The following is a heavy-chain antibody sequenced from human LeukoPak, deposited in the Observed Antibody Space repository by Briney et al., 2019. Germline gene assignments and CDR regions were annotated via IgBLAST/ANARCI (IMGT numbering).Heavy chain of an antibody. J-gene: IGHJ5*02. D-gene: IGHD3-22*01. CDR1: GFTFSSYT. V-gene: IGHV3-23*01. Sequence: GGSLRLSCAASGFTFSSYTMNWVRQALGQGLEWVSTISDPHSGSQTHYADSVKGRFTISRDNSKNTLYLQMNSLRAEDTAVYYCAISPYFYDSIGYFPWGQGTLVTVSS. CDR2: ISDPHSGSQT. CDR3: AISPYFYDSIGYFP.